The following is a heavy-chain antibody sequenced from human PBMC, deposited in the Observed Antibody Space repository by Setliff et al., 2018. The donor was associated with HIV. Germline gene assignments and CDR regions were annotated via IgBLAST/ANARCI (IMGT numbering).Heavy chain of an antibody. Sequence: SETLSLTCTVSGGSISSDDYYWNWIRQPPGKGLEWIGYITYSGSAYYNPSLKSRVTISIDTSNNQISLRLRSVTAADTAIYYCVRSLTKQLVLGTSREYYFDSWGLGALVTVS. J-gene: IGHJ4*02. D-gene: IGHD6-13*01. CDR2: ITYSGSA. CDR3: VRSLTKQLVLGTSREYYFDS. CDR1: GGSISSDDYY. V-gene: IGHV4-30-4*08.